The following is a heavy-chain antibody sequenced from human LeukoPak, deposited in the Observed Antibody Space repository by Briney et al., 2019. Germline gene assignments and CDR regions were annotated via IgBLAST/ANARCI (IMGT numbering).Heavy chain of an antibody. CDR3: VRDYCSGVTCYDGF. CDR2: IRQDGSEK. D-gene: IGHD2-15*01. J-gene: IGHJ4*02. Sequence: PGGALRLSCVASGFTFKNYWMSWVRQAPGKGLEWLGNIRQDGSEKYYVDSVKGRFTISRDNADNSVYLPIDSLRAEDTAVYFCVRDYCSGVTCYDGFWGQGTLVTVSS. V-gene: IGHV3-7*04. CDR1: GFTFKNYW.